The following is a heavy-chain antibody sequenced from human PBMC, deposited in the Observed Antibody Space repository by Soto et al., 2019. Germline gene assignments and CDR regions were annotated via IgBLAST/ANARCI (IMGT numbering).Heavy chain of an antibody. CDR1: GFTFSDYY. J-gene: IGHJ4*02. CDR2: ISGTSSYT. D-gene: IGHD6-19*01. Sequence: PGGSLRLSCAASGFTFSDYYMSWIRQAPGKGLEWVSYISGTSSYTNYADSVKGRFTISRDNAKNSLYLQMNSLRAEDTAVYYCTRGMRGGWYYFDYWGQGTLVIVSS. CDR3: TRGMRGGWYYFDY. V-gene: IGHV3-11*05.